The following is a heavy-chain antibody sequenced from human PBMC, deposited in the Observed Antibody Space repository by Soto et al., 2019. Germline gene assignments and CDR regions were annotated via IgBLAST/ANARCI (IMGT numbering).Heavy chain of an antibody. V-gene: IGHV1-46*03. CDR3: ARVDATGTTPFDP. J-gene: IGHJ5*02. D-gene: IGHD1-1*01. CDR1: GYTFTSYI. Sequence: ASVKVSCKTSGYTFTSYIIQWVRQAPGQGLEWVGIINPSGGSTSYAQKFQGRVTMTRDTSTSTVYMELSSLRSEDTAVYYCARVDATGTTPFDPWGQGTLVTVSS. CDR2: INPSGGST.